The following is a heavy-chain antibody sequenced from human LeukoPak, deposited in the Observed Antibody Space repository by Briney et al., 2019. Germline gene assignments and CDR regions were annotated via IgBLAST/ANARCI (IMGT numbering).Heavy chain of an antibody. D-gene: IGHD3-22*01. CDR1: GGSISSGGYS. CDR3: AGTDSSGYYFFDY. CDR2: IYHSGST. Sequence: SETLSLTCAVSGGSISSGGYSWSWIRQPPGKGLEWIGYIYHSGSTYYNPSLKSRVTISVDGSKNQFSLKLSSVTAADTAVYYCAGTDSSGYYFFDYWGQGTLVTVSS. V-gene: IGHV4-30-2*01. J-gene: IGHJ4*02.